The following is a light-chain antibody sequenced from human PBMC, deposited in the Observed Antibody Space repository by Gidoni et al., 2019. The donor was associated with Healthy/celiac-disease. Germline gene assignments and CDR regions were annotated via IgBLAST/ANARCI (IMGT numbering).Light chain of an antibody. CDR3: QQYNNWPLYT. CDR1: PSVSSN. CDR2: GAS. J-gene: IGKJ2*01. V-gene: IGKV3-15*01. Sequence: EIVMTQSPATLSVSPGETATLSCRASPSVSSNLAWYQQQPGQAPRLLIYGASTRATGIPARFSGSGSGTEFTLTISSLQSEDFAVYYCQQYNNWPLYTFGQGTKLEIK.